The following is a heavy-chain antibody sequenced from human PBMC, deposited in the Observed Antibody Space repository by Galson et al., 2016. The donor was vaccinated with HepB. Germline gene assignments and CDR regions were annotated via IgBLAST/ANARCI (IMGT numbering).Heavy chain of an antibody. D-gene: IGHD3-10*01. CDR2: IAQSGRT. J-gene: IGHJ5*02. CDR1: GGSFSDFY. Sequence: SETLSLTCAVYGGSFSDFYWSWIRQPPGKGLEWIGEIAQSGRTNYNPSLKSRLTISVDPSKNQFSLTLRSVTAADTAVYYCARGSFLYGSRTWGQGTLVIVSS. CDR3: ARGSFLYGSRT. V-gene: IGHV4-34*01.